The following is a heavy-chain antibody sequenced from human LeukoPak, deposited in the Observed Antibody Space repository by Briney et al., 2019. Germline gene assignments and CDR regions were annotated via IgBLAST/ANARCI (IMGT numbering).Heavy chain of an antibody. CDR3: AKGGQNFDFWRFDY. D-gene: IGHD3-3*01. CDR2: ISGSGGAT. CDR1: GLSFSSYA. V-gene: IGHV3-23*01. Sequence: GGSLRLSCAASGLSFSSYAMNWVRQAPGKGLEWVSSISGSGGATYYADFVKGRATISRDNSKHIVYLQLDSLRAEDTAVYFCAKGGQNFDFWRFDYWGQGTLVTVSS. J-gene: IGHJ4*02.